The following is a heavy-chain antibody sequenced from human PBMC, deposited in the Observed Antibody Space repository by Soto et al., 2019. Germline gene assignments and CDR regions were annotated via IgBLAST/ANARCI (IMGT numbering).Heavy chain of an antibody. D-gene: IGHD3-3*01. CDR2: ITAHNGNT. CDR1: GYTFSNYA. V-gene: IGHV1-18*01. Sequence: QVQLVQSGGEVKKPGASVKVSCKASGYTFSNYAISWVRQAPGQGLEWLGWITAHNGNTKYAQKFQARVTMIKDTLTRTTSMELRSVTTDDTDVYYCERDAPYDDFWSGVMELYYYGMDVWGQGTAVSVSS. CDR3: ERDAPYDDFWSGVMELYYYGMDV. J-gene: IGHJ6*02.